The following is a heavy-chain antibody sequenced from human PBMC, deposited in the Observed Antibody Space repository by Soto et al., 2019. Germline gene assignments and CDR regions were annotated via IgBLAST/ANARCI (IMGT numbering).Heavy chain of an antibody. D-gene: IGHD3-16*01. CDR1: GFKFSQYG. Sequence: QVQLVESGGGVVQPGKSLRLSCAASGFKFSQYGIHWVRQAPGRGLEWVAVMWHDGSNEYYTDSVKGRFTVSRDNSKNTLYLKMNSLRAADTAVYYCVNELCAYGRSPRDFGSWGQGTLVTVSS. J-gene: IGHJ4*02. CDR2: MWHDGSNE. V-gene: IGHV3-33*06. CDR3: VNELCAYGRSPRDFGS.